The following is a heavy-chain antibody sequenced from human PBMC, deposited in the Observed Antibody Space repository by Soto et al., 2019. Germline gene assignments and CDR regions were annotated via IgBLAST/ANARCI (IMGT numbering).Heavy chain of an antibody. CDR2: IKSKIDGETT. Sequence: EVPLVESGGGLVKPGESLRLSCAASGLIFTNAWMTWVRQAPGKGLEWLGRIKSKIDGETTEYAAPVKGRITISRDDSKNTVYLQIHSLKTEDTAVYYCTADADWGQGTLVTVSS. CDR1: GLIFTNAW. V-gene: IGHV3-15*01. J-gene: IGHJ4*02. CDR3: TADAD.